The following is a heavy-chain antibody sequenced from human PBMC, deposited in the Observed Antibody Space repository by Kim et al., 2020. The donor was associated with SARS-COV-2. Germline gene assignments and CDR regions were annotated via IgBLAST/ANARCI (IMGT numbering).Heavy chain of an antibody. D-gene: IGHD6-19*01. CDR2: ISAYNGNT. V-gene: IGHV1-18*01. J-gene: IGHJ5*02. Sequence: ASVKVSCKASGYTFTSYGISWVRQAPGQGLEWMGWISAYNGNTNYAQKLQGRVTMTTDTSTSTAYMELRSLRSDDTAVYYCARDLLAVAGTVWFDPWGQGTLVTVSS. CDR3: ARDLLAVAGTVWFDP. CDR1: GYTFTSYG.